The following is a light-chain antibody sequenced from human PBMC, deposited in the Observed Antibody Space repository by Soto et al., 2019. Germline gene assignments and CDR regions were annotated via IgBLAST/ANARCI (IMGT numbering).Light chain of an antibody. V-gene: IGKV3-20*01. Sequence: EILLTQSPGTLSLSPGARATLSCRASQIVSISYLAWYQQKPGQAPRILIYGASSRDTGIPDRFSGSGSGTDFTLPISRLEPEDFAVYYCQQYGSSPRTFGQGTKVDIK. CDR1: QIVSISY. CDR2: GAS. CDR3: QQYGSSPRT. J-gene: IGKJ1*01.